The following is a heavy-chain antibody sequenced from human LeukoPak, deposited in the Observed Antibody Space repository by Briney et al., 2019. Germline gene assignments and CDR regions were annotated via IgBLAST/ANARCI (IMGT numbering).Heavy chain of an antibody. CDR3: AKDFAFWSGYLPNWFDP. Sequence: GGSLRLSCAASGFTFSSYGMHWVRQAPGKGLEWVAFIRYDGSNKYYADSVKGRFTISRDNSKNTLYLQMNSLRAEDTAVYYCAKDFAFWSGYLPNWFDPWGQGTLVTVSS. J-gene: IGHJ5*02. CDR1: GFTFSSYG. D-gene: IGHD3-3*01. V-gene: IGHV3-30*02. CDR2: IRYDGSNK.